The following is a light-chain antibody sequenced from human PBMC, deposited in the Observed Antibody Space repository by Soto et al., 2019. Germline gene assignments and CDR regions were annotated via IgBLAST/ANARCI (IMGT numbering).Light chain of an antibody. CDR2: AAS. V-gene: IGKV1-39*01. CDR1: QTISSS. CDR3: QQYNNWPLT. Sequence: DIQMTQSPSSLSASVGDRVTITCRASQTISSSLNWYQQKPGKAPKLLIYAASSLQSGVPSRFSGSGSGTDFTLTISSLQPEDFATYYCQQYNNWPLTFGGGTKVDIK. J-gene: IGKJ4*02.